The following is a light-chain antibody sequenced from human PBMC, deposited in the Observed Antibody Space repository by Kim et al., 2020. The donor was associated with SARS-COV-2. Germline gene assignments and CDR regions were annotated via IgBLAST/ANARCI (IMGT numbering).Light chain of an antibody. CDR2: GNT. V-gene: IGLV1-40*01. J-gene: IGLJ3*02. Sequence: QSVLTQPPSVSGAPGQRVTISCTGSISNIGAGYDVHWYQQLPGTAPKLLISGNTNRPSGVPDRFSGSKSGTSASLAITGLQAEDEADYYCQSYDSSLSGGVFGGGTQLTVL. CDR3: QSYDSSLSGGV. CDR1: ISNIGAGYD.